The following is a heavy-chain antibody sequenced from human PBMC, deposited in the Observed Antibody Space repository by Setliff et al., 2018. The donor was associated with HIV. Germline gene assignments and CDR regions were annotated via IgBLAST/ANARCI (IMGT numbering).Heavy chain of an antibody. CDR2: ISWNSGNI. Sequence: PGGSLRLSCAGSGFTFDDYAMHWVRQAPGKGLEWVAGISWNSGNIAYADAVKGRFTISRDNARNSVYLQMNSLRAEDTALYYCARGGYYDTSAYYRRHYFDYWGQGTLVTVSS. CDR1: GFTFDDYA. D-gene: IGHD3-22*01. J-gene: IGHJ4*02. CDR3: ARGGYYDTSAYYRRHYFDY. V-gene: IGHV3-9*01.